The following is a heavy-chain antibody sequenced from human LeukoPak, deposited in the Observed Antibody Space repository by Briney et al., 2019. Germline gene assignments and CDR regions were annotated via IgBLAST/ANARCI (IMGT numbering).Heavy chain of an antibody. CDR2: ISYSGSVQ. V-gene: IGHV3-30*03. CDR3: ARSPRDSRDWTGTLDY. J-gene: IGHJ4*02. D-gene: IGHD3-22*01. Sequence: GMSLTLSCAASGFTFNNFGMHWVRQAPGKGLEWVSVISYSGSVQFYADSVKGRFTISRDDSKNTVHMQMNRLRVEDTAVYYCARSPRDSRDWTGTLDYWGQGALVTVSS. CDR1: GFTFNNFG.